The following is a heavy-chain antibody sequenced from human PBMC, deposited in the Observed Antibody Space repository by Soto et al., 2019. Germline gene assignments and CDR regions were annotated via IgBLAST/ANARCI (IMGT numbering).Heavy chain of an antibody. CDR2: INTYNGKT. CDR1: GYTFTRYG. V-gene: IGHV1-18*01. Sequence: QVQLVQSGAEVKNPGASVKVSCKASGYTFTRYGIGWARQAPGQGLEWMGWINTYNGKTNYAQNVKGRVTLTTDTSTSTAYMELRSLRSNDTAIYYCAMVDVYVTPSPQDVWGQGTTVIVSS. J-gene: IGHJ6*02. CDR3: AMVDVYVTPSPQDV. D-gene: IGHD3-16*01.